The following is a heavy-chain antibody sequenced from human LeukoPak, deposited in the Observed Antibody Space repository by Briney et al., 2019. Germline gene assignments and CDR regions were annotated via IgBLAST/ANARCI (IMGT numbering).Heavy chain of an antibody. D-gene: IGHD3-3*01. CDR1: GFTFSSYA. CDR3: ARPEETLWSGYLKTDC. V-gene: IGHV3-30*04. CDR2: ISYDGNYK. J-gene: IGHJ4*02. Sequence: HPGGSLRLSCVASGFTFSSYAMHWVRQAPGKGLEWVTVISYDGNYKYYADSVKGRFTISRDNSKNTVFLQMNSLRAEDTAVYFCARPEETLWSGYLKTDCWGQGTLVTVSS.